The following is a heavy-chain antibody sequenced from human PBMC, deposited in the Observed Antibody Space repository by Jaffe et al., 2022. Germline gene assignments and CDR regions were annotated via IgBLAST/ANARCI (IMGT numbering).Heavy chain of an antibody. V-gene: IGHV4-59*01. CDR3: ARYYYDSSGYGWFDP. CDR2: IYYSGST. CDR1: GGSISSYY. J-gene: IGHJ5*02. Sequence: QVQLQESGPGLVKPSETLSLTCTVSGGSISSYYWSWIRQPPGKGLEWIGYIYYSGSTNYNPSLKSRVTISVDTSKNQFSLKLSSVTAADTAVYYCARYYYDSSGYGWFDPWGQGTLVTVSS. D-gene: IGHD3-22*01.